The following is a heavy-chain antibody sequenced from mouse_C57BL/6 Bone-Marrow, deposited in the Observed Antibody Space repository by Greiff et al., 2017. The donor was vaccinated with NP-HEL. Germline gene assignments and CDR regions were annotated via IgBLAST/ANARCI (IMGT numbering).Heavy chain of an antibody. V-gene: IGHV1-55*01. CDR3: ARGRLRYAMDY. J-gene: IGHJ4*01. CDR2: IYPGSGST. D-gene: IGHD2-2*01. CDR1: GYTFTSYW. Sequence: QVQLQQPGAELVKPGASVKMSCTASGYTFTSYWITWVKQRPGQGLEWIGDIYPGSGSTNYNEKFKSKATLTVDTSSSTAYMQLSSLTSEDCAVYNCARGRLRYAMDYWGQGTSVTVSS.